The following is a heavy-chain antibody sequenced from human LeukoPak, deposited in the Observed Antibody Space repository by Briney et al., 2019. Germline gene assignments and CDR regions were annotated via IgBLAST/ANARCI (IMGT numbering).Heavy chain of an antibody. CDR3: AKGVGGVIQLWFGS. Sequence: GGSLRLSCAASGFTFSSYAMSWVRQAPGKGLEWVSAISGSGGSTYYADSVKGRFTISRDNSKNTLYLQMNCLRAEDTAVYYCAKGVGGVIQLWFGSWGQGTLVTVSS. V-gene: IGHV3-23*01. CDR2: ISGSGGST. J-gene: IGHJ4*02. CDR1: GFTFSSYA. D-gene: IGHD5-18*01.